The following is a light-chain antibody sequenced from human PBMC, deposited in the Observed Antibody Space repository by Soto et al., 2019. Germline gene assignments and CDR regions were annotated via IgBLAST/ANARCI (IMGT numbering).Light chain of an antibody. CDR3: QQYRTYS. CDR2: HAS. CDR1: HSISNW. V-gene: IGKV1-5*01. Sequence: DIPLTQSPTTLPASVGDRVTLTCRASHSISNWLAWYQQRPGTAPKLLVYHASILETAVPSRFSGNGSGTESPLTISNLQPGVFVTYYCQQYRTYSFGQGTKVEIK. J-gene: IGKJ1*01.